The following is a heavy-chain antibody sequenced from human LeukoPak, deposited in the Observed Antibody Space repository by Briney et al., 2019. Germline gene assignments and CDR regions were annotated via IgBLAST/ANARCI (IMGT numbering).Heavy chain of an antibody. CDR3: ASMVRGVIIRDSSGYYDEYSQH. J-gene: IGHJ1*01. V-gene: IGHV1-2*02. Sequence: ASVKVSCKASGYTFTGYYMHWVRQAPGQGLEWMGWINPNSGGTNYAQKFQGRVTMTRDTSISTAYMELSRLRSDDTAVYYCASMVRGVIIRDSSGYYDEYSQHWGQGTLVTVTS. CDR1: GYTFTGYY. D-gene: IGHD3-10*01. CDR2: INPNSGGT.